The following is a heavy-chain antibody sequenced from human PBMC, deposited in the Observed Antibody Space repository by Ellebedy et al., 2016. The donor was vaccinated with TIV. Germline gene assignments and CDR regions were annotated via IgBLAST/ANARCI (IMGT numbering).Heavy chain of an antibody. J-gene: IGHJ4*02. V-gene: IGHV3-21*01. Sequence: GESLKISXAASGFTFSSHSLHWVRQAPGKGLEWVSSISSSSSYIYYTDSVKGRFTISRDNTKNSLYLQMNSLRAAEDTAVYYCARSVEYNSYGRFCDDWGQGTLVTVSS. CDR2: ISSSSSYI. D-gene: IGHD6-6*01. CDR3: ARSVEYNSYGRFCDD. CDR1: GFTFSSHS.